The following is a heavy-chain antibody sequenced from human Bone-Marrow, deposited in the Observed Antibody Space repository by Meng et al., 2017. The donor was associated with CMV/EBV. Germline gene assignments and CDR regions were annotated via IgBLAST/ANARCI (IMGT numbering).Heavy chain of an antibody. V-gene: IGHV6-1*01. J-gene: IGHJ4*02. CDR2: TYYRSKWYN. D-gene: IGHD3-22*01. CDR1: GDSVSSNRAA. Sequence: SQTLSLTCAISGDSVSSNRAAWNWIRQSPSRGLEWLGRTYYRSKWYNDYAVSVKSRITINPDTSKNQFSLQLNSETPEDTAVYYCARLITDDSSGYYYFDYWGQGTLVTVSS. CDR3: ARLITDDSSGYYYFDY.